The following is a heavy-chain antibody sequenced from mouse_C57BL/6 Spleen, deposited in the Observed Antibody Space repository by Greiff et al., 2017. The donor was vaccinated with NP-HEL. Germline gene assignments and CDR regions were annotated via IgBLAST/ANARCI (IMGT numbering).Heavy chain of an antibody. CDR3: ARSGYGPYFDY. J-gene: IGHJ2*01. D-gene: IGHD2-10*02. Sequence: QVQLQQPGAELVRPGSSVKLSCKASGYTFTSYWMDWVKQRPGQGLEWIGNIYPSDSETHYNQKFKDKATLTVDKSSSTAYMQLSSLTSEDSAVYYCARSGYGPYFDYWGQGTTLTVSS. CDR1: GYTFTSYW. CDR2: IYPSDSET. V-gene: IGHV1-61*01.